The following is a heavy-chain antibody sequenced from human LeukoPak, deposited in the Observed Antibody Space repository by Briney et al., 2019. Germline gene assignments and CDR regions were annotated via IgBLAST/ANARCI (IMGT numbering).Heavy chain of an antibody. CDR1: GFTFSSYV. CDR3: AKDVRYFDWSYFDY. J-gene: IGHJ4*02. V-gene: IGHV3-23*01. Sequence: GGSLRLSCAASGFTFSSYVMSWVRQAPGKGLEWVSAISGSGGSTYYADSVKGRFTISRDNSKNTLYLQMNSLRAEDTAVYYCAKDVRYFDWSYFDYWGQGTLVTVSS. CDR2: ISGSGGST. D-gene: IGHD3-9*01.